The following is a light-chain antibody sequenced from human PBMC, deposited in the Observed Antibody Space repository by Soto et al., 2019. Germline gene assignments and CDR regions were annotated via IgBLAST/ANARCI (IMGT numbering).Light chain of an antibody. CDR2: DAS. V-gene: IGKV3-11*01. CDR3: QQRSNWPRPG. Sequence: EIVLTQSPATLSLSPGERATLSCRASQSIGIHLAWYQQKPGQAPRLLIYDASNRATGIPARFSGSGSGTDFTLTISSLEPEDFAVYYCQQRSNWPRPGFGPGTKVDI. CDR1: QSIGIH. J-gene: IGKJ3*01.